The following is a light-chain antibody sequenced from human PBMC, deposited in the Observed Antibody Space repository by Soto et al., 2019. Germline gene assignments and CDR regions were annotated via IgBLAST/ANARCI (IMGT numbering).Light chain of an antibody. Sequence: QSVLTQPPSASGSPGQSVNISCTGTSSDIGGYNYVYWYQHHPGKAPELMIYEVNKRPSGVPDRFSGSKSGNTASLTVSSLTTEVEADYYCSSYAGSNNVVFGTGTKLTGL. V-gene: IGLV2-8*01. J-gene: IGLJ1*01. CDR3: SSYAGSNNVV. CDR1: SSDIGGYNY. CDR2: EVN.